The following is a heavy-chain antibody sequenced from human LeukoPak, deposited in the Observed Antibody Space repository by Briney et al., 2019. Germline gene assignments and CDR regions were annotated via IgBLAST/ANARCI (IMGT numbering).Heavy chain of an antibody. D-gene: IGHD1-26*01. Sequence: SETLSLTCTVSGGSIRSSSYYWSWIRQPPGKGLEWIGYIYYSGSTNYNPSLKSRVTISVDTSKNQFSLKLSSVTAADTAVYYCARESGYSGSYYFDYWGQGTLVTVSS. V-gene: IGHV4-61*01. CDR2: IYYSGST. CDR1: GGSIRSSSYY. J-gene: IGHJ4*02. CDR3: ARESGYSGSYYFDY.